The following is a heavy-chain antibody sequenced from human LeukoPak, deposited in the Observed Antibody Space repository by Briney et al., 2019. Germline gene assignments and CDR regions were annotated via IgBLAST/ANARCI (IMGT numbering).Heavy chain of an antibody. CDR1: GDTFSIYG. J-gene: IGHJ4*02. CDR3: ARGGIVGATTTYFDY. CDR2: IIPISGAA. D-gene: IGHD1-26*01. V-gene: IGHV1-69*13. Sequence: ASVKVSCKAVGDTFSIYGISWVRQAPGQGLEWMGGIIPISGAAEYAQKFQGRVTITADEPTTTAYMELTSLTSDDTAVYYCARGGIVGATTTYFDYWGQGTLVTVSS.